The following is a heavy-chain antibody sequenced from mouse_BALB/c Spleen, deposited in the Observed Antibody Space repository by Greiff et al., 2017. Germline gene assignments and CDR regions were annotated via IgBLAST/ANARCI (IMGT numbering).Heavy chain of an antibody. CDR2: ISSGSSTI. CDR1: GFTFSSFG. J-gene: IGHJ1*01. D-gene: IGHD1-1*01. CDR3: ARRYGSFYWYFDV. V-gene: IGHV5-17*02. Sequence: EVQGVESGGGLVQPGGSRKLSCAASGFTFSSFGMHWVRQAPEKGPEWVAYISSGSSTIYYADTVKGRFTISRDNPKNTLFLQMTSLRSEDTAMYYCARRYGSFYWYFDVWGAGTTVTVSS.